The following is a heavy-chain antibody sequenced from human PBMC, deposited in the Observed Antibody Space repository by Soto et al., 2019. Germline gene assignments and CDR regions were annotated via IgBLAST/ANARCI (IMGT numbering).Heavy chain of an antibody. CDR2: IDGSGGGT. Sequence: EVQLLESGGGLVQPGGSLRLSCAASGFKFYSYAMNWVRQAPGKGLEWVSGIDGSGGGTYYADSVKGRFTISRDNSGNTLYLQMHSLRVEDTAVYYCAKEAAWIHDKIAHWGQGTPVTVSS. D-gene: IGHD5-18*01. V-gene: IGHV3-23*01. CDR3: AKEAAWIHDKIAH. J-gene: IGHJ4*02. CDR1: GFKFYSYA.